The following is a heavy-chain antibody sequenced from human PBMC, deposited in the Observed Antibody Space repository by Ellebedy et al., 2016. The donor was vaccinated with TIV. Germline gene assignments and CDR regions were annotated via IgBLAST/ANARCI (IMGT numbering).Heavy chain of an antibody. CDR3: ATSGSGWYYFDY. CDR2: IYYTGNT. CDR1: GGSISSYY. V-gene: IGHV4-59*08. D-gene: IGHD6-19*01. Sequence: MPSETLSLTCTVSGGSISSYYWSWIRQPPGKELEWIGYIYYTGNTNYNPSLKSRVTISVDTSKNQFSLKLSSVTAADTAVYYCATSGSGWYYFDYWGQGTLVTVSS. J-gene: IGHJ4*02.